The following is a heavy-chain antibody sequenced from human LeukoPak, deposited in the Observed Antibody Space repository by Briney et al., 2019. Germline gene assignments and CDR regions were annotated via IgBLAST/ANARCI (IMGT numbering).Heavy chain of an antibody. Sequence: ASVKVSCKASGYTFTSYGISWVRQAPGQGLEWMGWISVYNGNTNYAQKLQGRVTMTTDTSTSTAYMELRSLRSDDTAVYYCARDLNTYYYDSSGGYGMDVWGQGSTVTVSS. CDR1: GYTFTSYG. CDR3: ARDLNTYYYDSSGGYGMDV. J-gene: IGHJ6*02. CDR2: ISVYNGNT. V-gene: IGHV1-18*01. D-gene: IGHD3-22*01.